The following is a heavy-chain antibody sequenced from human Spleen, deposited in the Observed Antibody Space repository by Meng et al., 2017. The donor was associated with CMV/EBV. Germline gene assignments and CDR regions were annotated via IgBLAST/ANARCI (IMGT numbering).Heavy chain of an antibody. J-gene: IGHJ4*02. CDR3: AKEMGAMTRYDY. D-gene: IGHD1-26*01. V-gene: IGHV3-23*01. Sequence: GESLKISCAASGFTFSNYAMTWVRQTPGKGLEWVSLIIVSDDTPYYADSVKGRFTISRDNSKKTLYLQMNSLRAEDTAVYYCAKEMGAMTRYDYWGQGTLVTVSS. CDR2: IIVSDDTP. CDR1: GFTFSNYA.